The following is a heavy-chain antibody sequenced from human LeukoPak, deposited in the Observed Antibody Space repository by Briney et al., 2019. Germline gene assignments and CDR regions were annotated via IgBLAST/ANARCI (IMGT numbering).Heavy chain of an antibody. J-gene: IGHJ6*03. CDR1: GYIFTSYD. Sequence: GASVKVSCKASGYIFTSYDLNWVRQATGQGLEWMGWMNPNSGNTGYAQKFQGRVTITRNTSISTVYMELSSLRSEDTAVYYCARGRGYYYYMDVWGKGTTVTVSS. D-gene: IGHD3-10*01. V-gene: IGHV1-8*03. CDR2: MNPNSGNT. CDR3: ARGRGYYYYMDV.